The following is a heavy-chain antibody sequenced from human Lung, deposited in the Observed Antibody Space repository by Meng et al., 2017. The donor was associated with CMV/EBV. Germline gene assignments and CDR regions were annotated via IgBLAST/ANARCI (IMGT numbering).Heavy chain of an antibody. Sequence: GESLKISCVGSGYSFGNYAMHWVRQAPGKGLEWVAVISYDGDKKFYADSVKGRFTISRDNSKNTLILQMNSLRTEDTAVYYCARVYYDSTNYYFSFGYWGQGTLVTFSS. CDR1: GYSFGNYA. CDR2: ISYDGDKK. J-gene: IGHJ4*02. V-gene: IGHV3-30*04. CDR3: ARVYYDSTNYYFSFGY. D-gene: IGHD3-22*01.